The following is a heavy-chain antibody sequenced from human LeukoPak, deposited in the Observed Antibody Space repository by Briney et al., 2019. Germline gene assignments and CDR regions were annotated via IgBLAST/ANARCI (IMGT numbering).Heavy chain of an antibody. V-gene: IGHV3-11*04. CDR1: GYTFSDYY. Sequence: NPGGSLRLSCAASGYTFSDYYMSWIRQAPGKGLEWVSYISSSGSTIYYADSVKGRFTISRDNAKNSLYLQMNSLRAEDTAVYYCARDVADYGGNSGDGEYDYWGQGTLVTVSS. J-gene: IGHJ4*02. D-gene: IGHD4-23*01. CDR2: ISSSGSTI. CDR3: ARDVADYGGNSGDGEYDY.